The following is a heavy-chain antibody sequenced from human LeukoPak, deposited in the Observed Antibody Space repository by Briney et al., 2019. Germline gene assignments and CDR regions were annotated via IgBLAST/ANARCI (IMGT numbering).Heavy chain of an antibody. CDR2: ISGSGGST. J-gene: IGHJ3*02. Sequence: GGSLRLSCAASGFXFSNFAVSWVRQAPGKGREWVSRISGSGGSTYYADSVKGRCTISRDNSKNTLYLQMNSLRAEDTAVYYCAKSPAVDAAFDIWGQGTMVTVSS. V-gene: IGHV3-23*01. CDR3: AKSPAVDAAFDI. CDR1: GFXFSNFA. D-gene: IGHD4-23*01.